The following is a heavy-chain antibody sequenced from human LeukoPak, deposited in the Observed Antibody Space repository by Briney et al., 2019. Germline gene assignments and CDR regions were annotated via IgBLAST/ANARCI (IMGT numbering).Heavy chain of an antibody. CDR1: DGAITGYY. CDR2: LHFGGST. CDR3: ARGYSPSWTYYFDY. V-gene: IGHV4-59*01. Sequence: SETLSLTCTVSDGAITGYYWGWIRQPPGKGLDWIGHLHFGGSTNYNPSLKSRVTISVDTSKNHFSLKLSSVTAADTAVYYCARGYSPSWTYYFDYWGQGALVTVSS. J-gene: IGHJ4*02. D-gene: IGHD6-13*01.